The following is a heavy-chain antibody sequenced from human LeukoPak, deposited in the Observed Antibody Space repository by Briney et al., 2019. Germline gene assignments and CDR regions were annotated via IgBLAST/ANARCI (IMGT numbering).Heavy chain of an antibody. V-gene: IGHV1-8*03. J-gene: IGHJ6*03. CDR1: GYTFTSYE. CDR3: ARGRRVVGATTFRYYYYMDV. CDR2: MNPNSGNT. Sequence: GASVKVSCKASGYTFTSYEINWVRQATGQGLEWMGWMNPNSGNTGYAQKFQGRVTITRNTSISTAYMELSSLRSEDTAVYYCARGRRVVGATTFRYYYYMDVWGKGTTVTVSS. D-gene: IGHD1-26*01.